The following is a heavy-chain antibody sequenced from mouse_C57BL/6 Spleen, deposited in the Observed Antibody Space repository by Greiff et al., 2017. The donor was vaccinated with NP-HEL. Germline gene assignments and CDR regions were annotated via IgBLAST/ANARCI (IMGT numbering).Heavy chain of an antibody. CDR1: GYAFSSSW. CDR3: ARAQGGDFDY. Sequence: VQLQQSGPELVKPGASVKISCKASGYAFSSSWMNWVKQRPGKGLEWIGRIYPGDGDTNYNGKFKGKATLTADKSSSTAYMQLSSLTSEDSAVYISARAQGGDFDYWGQGTTVTVSS. D-gene: IGHD3-1*01. V-gene: IGHV1-82*01. CDR2: IYPGDGDT. J-gene: IGHJ2*01.